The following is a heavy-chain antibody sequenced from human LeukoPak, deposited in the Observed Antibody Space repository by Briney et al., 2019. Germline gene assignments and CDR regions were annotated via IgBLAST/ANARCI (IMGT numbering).Heavy chain of an antibody. Sequence: SETLSLTCAVSGGSISSYYWSWIRQPPGKGLEWIGYIYYSGSTNYNPSLKSRVTISVDTSKNQFSLKLSSVTAADTAVYYCARHIDYGDYVSAFDIWGQGTMVTVSS. CDR2: IYYSGST. CDR3: ARHIDYGDYVSAFDI. CDR1: GGSISSYY. D-gene: IGHD4-17*01. V-gene: IGHV4-59*08. J-gene: IGHJ3*02.